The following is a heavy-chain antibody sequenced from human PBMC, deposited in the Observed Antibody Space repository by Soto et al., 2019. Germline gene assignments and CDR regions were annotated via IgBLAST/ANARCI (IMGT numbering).Heavy chain of an antibody. V-gene: IGHV1-69*01. Sequence: QVQLVQSGAEVKKPGSSVKVSCKASGGTFSSYAISWVRQAPGQGLEWMGGIIPIFGTANYAQKFQGRVTITADESTSPAYMELSSLRSEDTAVYYCARDWAGATGRDYYYYGMDVWGQGTTVTVSS. CDR1: GGTFSSYA. J-gene: IGHJ6*02. CDR2: IIPIFGTA. CDR3: ARDWAGATGRDYYYYGMDV. D-gene: IGHD1-26*01.